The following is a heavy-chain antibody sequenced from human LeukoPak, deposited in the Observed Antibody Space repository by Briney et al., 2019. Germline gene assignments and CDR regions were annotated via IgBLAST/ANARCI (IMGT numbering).Heavy chain of an antibody. Sequence: SETLTLTCAVDGGSFSGYYWSWIRQPPGKGLEWIGEINHSGSTNYNPSLKSRVTISVDTSKNQFSLKLSSVTAADTAVYYCARGPDTAHDYWGQGTLVTVSS. CDR2: INHSGST. J-gene: IGHJ4*02. D-gene: IGHD5-18*01. V-gene: IGHV4-34*01. CDR1: GGSFSGYY. CDR3: ARGPDTAHDY.